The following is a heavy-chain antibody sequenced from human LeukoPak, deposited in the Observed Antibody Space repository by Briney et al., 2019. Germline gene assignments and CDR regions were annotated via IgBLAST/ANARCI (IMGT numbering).Heavy chain of an antibody. D-gene: IGHD5-18*01. CDR3: ARDPVGYSYSYGMDV. CDR1: GYTFTGYY. CDR2: INPNSGGT. V-gene: IGHV1-2*06. Sequence: GASVKVYCKAPGYTFTGYYMHWVRQAPGQGLEWMGRINPNSGGTNYAQKFQGRVTMTGDTSISTAYMELSRLRSDDTAVYYCARDPVGYSYSYGMDVWGQGTTVTVSS. J-gene: IGHJ6*02.